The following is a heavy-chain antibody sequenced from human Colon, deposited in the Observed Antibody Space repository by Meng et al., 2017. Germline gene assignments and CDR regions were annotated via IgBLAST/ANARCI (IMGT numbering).Heavy chain of an antibody. Sequence: SETLSLTCSVSGDSISTGVHYWSWIRQPAGRGLEWIGRVHSSGTTRYNPSLGNRATISVDTSKNQFSLTLSAVTATDTAVYYCARWPGDFDFWSPGTLVTVSS. D-gene: IGHD7-27*01. J-gene: IGHJ2*01. CDR1: GDSISTGVHY. CDR3: ARWPGDFDF. CDR2: VHSSGTT. V-gene: IGHV4-61*02.